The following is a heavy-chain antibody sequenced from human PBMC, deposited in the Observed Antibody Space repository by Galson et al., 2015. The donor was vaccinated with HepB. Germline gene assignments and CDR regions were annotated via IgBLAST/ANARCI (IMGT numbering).Heavy chain of an antibody. J-gene: IGHJ4*02. D-gene: IGHD2-2*01. Sequence: SVKVSCKVSGYTLTELSMHWVRQAPGKGLEWMGGFDPEDGETIYAQKFQGRVTMTEDTSTDTAYMELSSLRSEDTAVYYCATGRRDIVVVPAAAAFDYWGQGTLVTVSS. V-gene: IGHV1-24*01. CDR1: GYTLTELS. CDR2: FDPEDGET. CDR3: ATGRRDIVVVPAAAAFDY.